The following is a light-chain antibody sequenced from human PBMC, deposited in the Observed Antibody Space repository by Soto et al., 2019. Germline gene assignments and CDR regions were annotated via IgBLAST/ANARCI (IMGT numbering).Light chain of an antibody. CDR2: AAS. Sequence: AIRMTQSPASFSSSTGDRVTITCRASQGISSYLAWYQKKPGEAPKLLIQAASALQSGVPSRFSGSGSGTEFTLTISLLHSEDVATYYCQQYYSYRSFGQGTKVEV. CDR3: QQYYSYRS. J-gene: IGKJ1*01. CDR1: QGISSY. V-gene: IGKV1-8*01.